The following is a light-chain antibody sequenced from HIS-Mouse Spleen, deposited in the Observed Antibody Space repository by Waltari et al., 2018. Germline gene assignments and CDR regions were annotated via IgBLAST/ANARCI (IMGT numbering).Light chain of an antibody. CDR3: YSTDSSGNHRV. V-gene: IGLV3-10*01. Sequence: SYELTQPPSVSVSPGQTARINCSGDALPKKYAYWYQQKSGQAPVLVIYEDSKRPAGLPGRFPGSSSGTMATLTISGAQVEDEADYYCYSTDSSGNHRVFGGGTKLTVL. CDR2: EDS. J-gene: IGLJ2*01. CDR1: ALPKKY.